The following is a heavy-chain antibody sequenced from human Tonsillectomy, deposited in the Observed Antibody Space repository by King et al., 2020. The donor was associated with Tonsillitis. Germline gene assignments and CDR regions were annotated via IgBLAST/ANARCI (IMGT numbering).Heavy chain of an antibody. J-gene: IGHJ4*02. V-gene: IGHV3-9*01. CDR2: ISWNSGII. CDR1: GFTFVDYA. CDR3: AKGHSWDPKTEIDY. D-gene: IGHD1-1*01. Sequence: VQLVESGGGLVQPGRSLRLSCAASGFTFVDYAMHWVRQAPGKGLECVSSISWNSGIIVYADSVKGRFTISRDNAKNSLYLQMNSLIPEDTAFFYCAKGHSWDPKTEIDYWGQGTLVTVSS.